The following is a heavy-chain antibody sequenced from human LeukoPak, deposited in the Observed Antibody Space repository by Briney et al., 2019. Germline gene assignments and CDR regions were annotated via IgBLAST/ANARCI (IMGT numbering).Heavy chain of an antibody. D-gene: IGHD2-21*02. Sequence: GESLKISCKASGYSSANYWIGWVRQMPGKGLEWMGIIYVSDSDTRYSPSFQGQVTISADRSINTAYLQWTSLKASDTAIYYCARRYCSGDCYSVTYWFSDLWGRGTLVTVSS. CDR1: GYSSANYW. CDR3: ARRYCSGDCYSVTYWFSDL. V-gene: IGHV5-51*01. J-gene: IGHJ2*01. CDR2: IYVSDSDT.